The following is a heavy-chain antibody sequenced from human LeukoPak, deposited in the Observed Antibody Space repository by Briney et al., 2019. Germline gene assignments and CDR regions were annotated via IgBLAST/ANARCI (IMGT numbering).Heavy chain of an antibody. CDR3: ARLELERPAGYYFDY. Sequence: GESLKISCKGSGYSFTSYWIGWVRQMPGKGLEWMGIIYPGDSDTRYSPSFQGQVTISADKSISTAYLQWSSRKASDTAMYYCARLELERPAGYYFDYWGQGTLVTVSS. CDR2: IYPGDSDT. D-gene: IGHD1-1*01. V-gene: IGHV5-51*01. CDR1: GYSFTSYW. J-gene: IGHJ4*02.